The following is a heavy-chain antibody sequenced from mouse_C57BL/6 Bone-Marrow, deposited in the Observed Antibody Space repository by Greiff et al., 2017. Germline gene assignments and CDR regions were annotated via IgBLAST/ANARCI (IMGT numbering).Heavy chain of an antibody. CDR3: ATGSSADWFAY. Sequence: VMLLESGAELVRPGTSVKMSCKASGYTFTNYWMGWAKQRPGHGLEWIGNIYPGGGYTNYNEKFKGKATLTVDKSSSTAYMQLSSLTSEDSAIYYCATGSSADWFAYWGQGTLVTVSA. J-gene: IGHJ3*01. V-gene: IGHV1-63*01. D-gene: IGHD1-1*01. CDR2: IYPGGGYT. CDR1: GYTFTNYW.